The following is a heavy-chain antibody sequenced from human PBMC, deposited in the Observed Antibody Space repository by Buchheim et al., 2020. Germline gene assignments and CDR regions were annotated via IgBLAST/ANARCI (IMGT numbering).Heavy chain of an antibody. D-gene: IGHD3-22*01. Sequence: QVQLQESGPGLVKPSQTLSLTCTVSGGSISSGGYYWSWIRQHPGKGLEWIGYINYSGSTYYNPSIKSRVTISVDTSKNQFSLKLIAVPAADTAVYYCARWSTYYYDSSGYMGFDYWGQGTL. CDR2: INYSGST. CDR3: ARWSTYYYDSSGYMGFDY. CDR1: GGSISSGGYY. V-gene: IGHV4-31*03. J-gene: IGHJ4*02.